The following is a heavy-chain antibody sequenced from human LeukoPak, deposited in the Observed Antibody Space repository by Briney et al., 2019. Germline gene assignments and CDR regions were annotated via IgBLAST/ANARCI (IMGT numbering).Heavy chain of an antibody. Sequence: PGGSLRLSCAASGFTFSSYEMNWVRQAPGKGLEWVSSISSSSSYIYYADSVKGRFTISRDNAKNSLYLQMNSLRAEDTAVYYCTTGPPPEYDSSGYYQPGLLDYWGQGTLVTVSS. V-gene: IGHV3-21*01. CDR1: GFTFSSYE. CDR2: ISSSSSYI. J-gene: IGHJ4*02. CDR3: TTGPPPEYDSSGYYQPGLLDY. D-gene: IGHD3-22*01.